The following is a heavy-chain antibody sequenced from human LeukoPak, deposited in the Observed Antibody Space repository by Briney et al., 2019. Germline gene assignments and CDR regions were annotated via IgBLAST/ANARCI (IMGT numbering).Heavy chain of an antibody. J-gene: IGHJ4*02. Sequence: PSETLSLTCTVSGGSINSYYWSWIRQPPGKGLEWIGYIYYSGSTNYNPSLKSRVTISVDTSKNQFSLKLSSVTAADTAVYYCARLGTLRGFDYWGQGTLVTVSS. V-gene: IGHV4-59*08. D-gene: IGHD3-10*01. CDR1: GGSINSYY. CDR2: IYYSGST. CDR3: ARLGTLRGFDY.